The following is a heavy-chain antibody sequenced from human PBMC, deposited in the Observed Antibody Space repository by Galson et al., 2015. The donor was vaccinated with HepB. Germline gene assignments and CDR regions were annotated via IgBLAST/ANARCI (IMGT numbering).Heavy chain of an antibody. CDR2: IYPDDSDT. V-gene: IGHV5-51*03. Sequence: QSGAEVKKPGESLKISCEGSGYTFSNHWIAWVRQMPGRGLEWMGIIYPDDSDTRYRPSFQGQVIISADKSIGTAYLQWSSLKVSDSAMYYCASAFLGGQGTLVTVSS. CDR1: GYTFSNHW. J-gene: IGHJ4*02. D-gene: IGHD3-3*02. CDR3: ASAFL.